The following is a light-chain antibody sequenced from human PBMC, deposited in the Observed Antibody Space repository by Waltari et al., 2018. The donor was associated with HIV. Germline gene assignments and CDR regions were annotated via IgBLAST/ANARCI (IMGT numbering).Light chain of an antibody. CDR2: DAS. V-gene: IGKV3-15*01. J-gene: IGKJ2*01. CDR1: KSVSRH. CDR3: QQYNNWPPGYT. Sequence: EIVMTQSPATLFMSPGERATFFCRASKSVSRHLAWYQQKFGQAPRILMYDASTRSTGVPARFSVSGSGTEFTLTISSLQSEGFAVYYCQQYNNWPPGYTFGQGTKLEIK.